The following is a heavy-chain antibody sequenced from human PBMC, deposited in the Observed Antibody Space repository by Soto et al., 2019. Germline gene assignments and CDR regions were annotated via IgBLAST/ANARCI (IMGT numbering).Heavy chain of an antibody. Sequence: GGSLRLSCAASGFTFSSYAMSWVRQAPGKGLEWVSAISGSGGSTYYADSAKGRFTISRDNSKNTLYLQMNSLRAEDTAVYYCAKTLNYYDSSGYFDYWGQGTLVTVSS. D-gene: IGHD3-22*01. J-gene: IGHJ4*02. CDR3: AKTLNYYDSSGYFDY. CDR1: GFTFSSYA. CDR2: ISGSGGST. V-gene: IGHV3-23*01.